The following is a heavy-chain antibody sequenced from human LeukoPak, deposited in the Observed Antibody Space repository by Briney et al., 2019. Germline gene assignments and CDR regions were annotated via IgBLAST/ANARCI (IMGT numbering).Heavy chain of an antibody. CDR1: GFIVSSYY. V-gene: IGHV3-66*01. CDR2: IYSGGST. D-gene: IGHD4-11*01. Sequence: SGGSLTLSCAASGFIVSSYYMTWVRQAPGKGLEGVSVIYSGGSTYYTDPVRGRVAISRDTSKNTVFLHRNSVRAEDTAVYYCARSYSNHLFGMDVWGQGTTVTVSS. CDR3: ARSYSNHLFGMDV. J-gene: IGHJ6*02.